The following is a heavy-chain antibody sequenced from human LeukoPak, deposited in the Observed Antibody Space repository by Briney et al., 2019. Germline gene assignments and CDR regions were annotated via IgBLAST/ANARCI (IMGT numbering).Heavy chain of an antibody. V-gene: IGHV1-2*02. CDR1: GYTLSGYY. J-gene: IGHJ5*02. CDR2: INFNSGGT. Sequence: ASVKVSCKASGYTLSGYYMQWVRQAPGQGLEWMGWINFNSGGTNYAQRFQGRVTMTRDTSISTAYMELSRLTSDDTAVYYCARSNGHTSGWYYWFDPWGQGTLVTVSS. CDR3: ARSNGHTSGWYYWFDP. D-gene: IGHD6-19*01.